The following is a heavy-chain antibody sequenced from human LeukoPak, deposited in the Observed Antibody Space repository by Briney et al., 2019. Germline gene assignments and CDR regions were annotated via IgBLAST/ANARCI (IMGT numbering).Heavy chain of an antibody. CDR3: AHQEYDSGWHPFQH. J-gene: IGHJ1*01. CDR1: GFSLITNEVG. V-gene: IGHV2-5*01. D-gene: IGHD6-19*01. CDR2: FYYNNNK. Sequence: ESGPTLVNPTQTLTLTCTFSGFSLITNEVGVGWIRQPPGKALEWLALFYYNNNKFYSPSLENRVTVSKDTSKNQVVLTLTNMDPMDTATYYCAHQEYDSGWHPFQHWGQGTLVTVSS.